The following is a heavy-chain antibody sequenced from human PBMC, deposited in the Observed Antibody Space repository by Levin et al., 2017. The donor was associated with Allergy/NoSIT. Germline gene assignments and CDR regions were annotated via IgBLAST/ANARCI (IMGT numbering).Heavy chain of an antibody. V-gene: IGHV1-2*06. Sequence: GESLKISCKASGYTFTGYYMHWVRQAPGQGLEWMGRINPNSGGTNYAQKFQGRVTMTRDTSISTAYMELSRLRSDDTAVYYCARVDSGYDSDAFDIWGQGTMVTVSS. CDR1: GYTFTGYY. CDR2: INPNSGGT. CDR3: ARVDSGYDSDAFDI. J-gene: IGHJ3*02. D-gene: IGHD5-12*01.